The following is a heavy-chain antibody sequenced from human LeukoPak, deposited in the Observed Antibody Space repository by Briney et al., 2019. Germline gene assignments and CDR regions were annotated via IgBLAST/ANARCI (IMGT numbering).Heavy chain of an antibody. CDR3: ASARELLPARFDY. CDR1: GYSISSGYY. Sequence: SETLSLTCTVSGYSISSGYYWGWIRQPPGKGLEWIGRIYTSGSTNYNPSLKSRVTISVDTSKNQFSLKLSSVTAADTAVYYCASARELLPARFDYWGQGTLVTVSS. CDR2: IYTSGST. D-gene: IGHD1-26*01. J-gene: IGHJ4*02. V-gene: IGHV4-38-2*02.